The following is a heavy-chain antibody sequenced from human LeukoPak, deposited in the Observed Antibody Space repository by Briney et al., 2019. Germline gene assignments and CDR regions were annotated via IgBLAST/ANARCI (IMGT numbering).Heavy chain of an antibody. CDR2: INPNSGGT. Sequence: ASVKVSCKASGYTFTGYYMHWVRQAPEQGLEWMGWINPNSGGTNYAQKFQGWVTMTRDTSISTAYMELSSLRSEDTAVYYCATLGYCSSTSCPRWFDPWGQGTLVTVSS. CDR3: ATLGYCSSTSCPRWFDP. J-gene: IGHJ5*02. V-gene: IGHV1-2*04. CDR1: GYTFTGYY. D-gene: IGHD2-2*01.